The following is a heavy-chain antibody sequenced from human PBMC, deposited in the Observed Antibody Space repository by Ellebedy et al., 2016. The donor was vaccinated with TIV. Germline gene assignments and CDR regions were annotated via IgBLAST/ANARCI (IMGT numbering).Heavy chain of an antibody. CDR3: AGIAVTNIH. CDR2: ISFSGST. V-gene: IGHV4-39*07. D-gene: IGHD6-19*01. CDR1: AGSISSGSYY. Sequence: MPSETLSLTCTVSAGSISSGSYYWGWIRQPPGKGLEWIGSISFSGSTYYNPSLKSRITISVDTSKNHFSLKLSSVTAADSAVYYCAGIAVTNIHWGQGTLVTVSS. J-gene: IGHJ4*02.